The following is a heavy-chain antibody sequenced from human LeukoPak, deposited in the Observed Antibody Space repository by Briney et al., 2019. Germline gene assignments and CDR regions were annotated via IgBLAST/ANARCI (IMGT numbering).Heavy chain of an antibody. CDR2: ISYDGSNK. Sequence: GGSLRLSCAASGFTFSSYAMHWVRQAPGKGLEWVAVISYDGSNKYYADSVKGRFTISRDNSKNTLYLQMNSLRAEDTAVYYRARDKFDCSSTSCYTGPDYWGQGTLVTVSS. CDR3: ARDKFDCSSTSCYTGPDY. CDR1: GFTFSSYA. J-gene: IGHJ4*02. D-gene: IGHD2-2*02. V-gene: IGHV3-30*01.